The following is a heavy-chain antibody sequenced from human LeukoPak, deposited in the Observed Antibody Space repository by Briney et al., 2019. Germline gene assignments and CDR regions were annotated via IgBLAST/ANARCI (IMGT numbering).Heavy chain of an antibody. D-gene: IGHD2-15*01. CDR2: IYSGGST. J-gene: IGHJ4*02. CDR3: AREDCSGGSCSNDY. Sequence: PGGSLRLSCAASGFTVSSNYMSWVRQAPGKGLEWVSVIYSGGSTYYADSVKGRFTISRDNSKNTLYLQMNSLRAEDTAVYYCAREDCSGGSCSNDYWGQGTLVTVSP. CDR1: GFTVSSNY. V-gene: IGHV3-66*02.